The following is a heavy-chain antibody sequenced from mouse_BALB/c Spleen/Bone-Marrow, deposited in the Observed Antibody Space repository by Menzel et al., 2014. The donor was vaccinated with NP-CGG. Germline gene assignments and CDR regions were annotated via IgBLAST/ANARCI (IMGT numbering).Heavy chain of an antibody. V-gene: IGHV5-9-3*01. CDR1: GFTFSTYA. Sequence: EVQVVESGGGLAKPGGSLQLSCAASGFTFSTYAMSWVRQTPEKRLEWVATISSSGSYTYYPDSVKGRFTISRDNAKNTLYLQMSSLRSEDMAMFYCSRLRMITTYFGVWGAGTTVTVSS. CDR2: ISSSGSYT. CDR3: SRLRMITTYFGV. J-gene: IGHJ1*01. D-gene: IGHD2-4*01.